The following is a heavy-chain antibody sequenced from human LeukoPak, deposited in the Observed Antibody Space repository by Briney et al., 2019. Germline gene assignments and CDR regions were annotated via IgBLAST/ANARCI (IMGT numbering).Heavy chain of an antibody. J-gene: IGHJ4*02. V-gene: IGHV3-11*01. CDR3: ARPKYSRSYQIFDY. CDR1: GFTFSDYY. CDR2: ISSCDNTI. Sequence: GGSLRVSCAASGFTFSDYYMSWIRQAPGKGLEWVSYISSCDNTIYYAHTLQGRFTISRDNAKNSLYLQMNSLRADDTAVYYCARPKYSRSYQIFDYWGQGTLVTASS. D-gene: IGHD6-13*01.